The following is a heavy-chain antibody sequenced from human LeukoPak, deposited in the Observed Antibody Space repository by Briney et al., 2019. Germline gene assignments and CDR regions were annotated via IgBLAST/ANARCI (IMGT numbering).Heavy chain of an antibody. V-gene: IGHV3-30*02. CDR2: IWYDGSNK. CDR1: GFTFSNYG. J-gene: IGHJ4*02. CDR3: AKVLAVTSYGAKSIFDH. Sequence: SGGSLRLSCAASGFTFSNYGMHWVRQAPGKGLEWVAFIWYDGSNKYYADSVKGRFTISRDNSKNTVYLQMNSLRAEDTAVYHCAKVLAVTSYGAKSIFDHWGQGTLVTVSS. D-gene: IGHD4-23*01.